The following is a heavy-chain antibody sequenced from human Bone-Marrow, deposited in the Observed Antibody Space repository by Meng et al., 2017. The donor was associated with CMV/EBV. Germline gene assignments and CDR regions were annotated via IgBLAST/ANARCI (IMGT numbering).Heavy chain of an antibody. CDR3: AKGMGASGYYGMDV. D-gene: IGHD3-22*01. Sequence: GGSLRLSCAASGFTFNSYGVHWVRQAPGKGLEWVAVIWHDGRNEDYADSVKGRFTISRDKSKNTLNLQMNSLRAEDTAVYYCAKGMGASGYYGMDVWGRGTTVTGSS. V-gene: IGHV3-33*03. CDR1: GFTFNSYG. J-gene: IGHJ6*02. CDR2: IWHDGRNE.